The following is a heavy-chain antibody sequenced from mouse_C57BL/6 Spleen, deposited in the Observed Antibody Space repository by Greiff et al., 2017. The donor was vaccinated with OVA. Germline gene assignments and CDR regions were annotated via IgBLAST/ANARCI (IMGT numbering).Heavy chain of an antibody. Sequence: QVQLQQSGAELARPGASVKLSCKASGYTFTSYGISWVKQRTGQGLEWIGEIYPRSGNTYYNEKFKGKATLTADKSSSTAYMELRSLTSEDSAVYFSARGGGPHWYFDVWGTGTTVTVSA. V-gene: IGHV1-81*01. J-gene: IGHJ1*03. D-gene: IGHD6-1*01. CDR1: GYTFTSYG. CDR2: IYPRSGNT. CDR3: ARGGGPHWYFDV.